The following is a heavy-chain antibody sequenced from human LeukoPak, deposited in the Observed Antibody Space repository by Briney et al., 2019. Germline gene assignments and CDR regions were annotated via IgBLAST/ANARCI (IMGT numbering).Heavy chain of an antibody. CDR2: IYYSGST. Sequence: SETLSLTCTVSGASISSSIYYWGWIRQPPGKGLEWIGSIYYSGSTYYNPSLKSRVTISVDTSKNQFPLKLSSVTAADTAVYYCARQERYCSNGVCLKHFDYWGQGTLVTVSS. V-gene: IGHV4-39*01. CDR1: GASISSSIYY. J-gene: IGHJ4*02. D-gene: IGHD2-8*01. CDR3: ARQERYCSNGVCLKHFDY.